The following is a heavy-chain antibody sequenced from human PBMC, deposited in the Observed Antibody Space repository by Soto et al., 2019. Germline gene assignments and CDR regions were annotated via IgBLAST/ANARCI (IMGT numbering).Heavy chain of an antibody. D-gene: IGHD3-10*01. CDR2: INHSGST. Sequence: QVQLQQWGAGLLKPSETLSLTCAVYGGSFSGYYWSWIRQPPGKGLEWIGEINHSGSTNYNPSLKSRVTISVDTSKNQFSLKLSSVTAADTAVYYCARIDKPRGSGRKSYYYGMDVWGQGTTVTVSS. J-gene: IGHJ6*02. CDR1: GGSFSGYY. CDR3: ARIDKPRGSGRKSYYYGMDV. V-gene: IGHV4-34*01.